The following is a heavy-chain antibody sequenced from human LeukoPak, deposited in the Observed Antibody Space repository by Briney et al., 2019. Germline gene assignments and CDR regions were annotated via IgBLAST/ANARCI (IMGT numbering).Heavy chain of an antibody. CDR3: ARARTDQLLYDY. Sequence: SETLSLTCAVYGGSFSGYYWSWIRQPPGKGLEWIGEINRSGSTNYNPSLKSRVTISVDTSKNQFSLKLSSVTAADTAVYYCARARTDQLLYDYWGQGTLVTVSS. D-gene: IGHD2-2*02. CDR2: INRSGST. CDR1: GGSFSGYY. V-gene: IGHV4-34*01. J-gene: IGHJ4*02.